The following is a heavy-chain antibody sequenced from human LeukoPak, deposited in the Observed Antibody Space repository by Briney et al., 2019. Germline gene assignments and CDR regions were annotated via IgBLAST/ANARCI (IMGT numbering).Heavy chain of an antibody. CDR2: IKQDGSEK. CDR3: ARDPYAYDILTGRL. J-gene: IGHJ4*02. CDR1: GFTFSIYW. V-gene: IGHV3-7*01. Sequence: GGSLRLSCAASGFTFSIYWMSWVRQAPGKGLKWVANIKQDGSEKYYVDSVKGRFTISRDNAKNSLYLQMNSLRAEDTAVYYCARDPYAYDILTGRLWGQGTLVTVSS. D-gene: IGHD3-9*01.